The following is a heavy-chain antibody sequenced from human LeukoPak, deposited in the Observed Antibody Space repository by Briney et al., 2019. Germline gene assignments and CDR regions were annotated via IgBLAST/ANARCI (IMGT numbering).Heavy chain of an antibody. CDR1: GFTFSSYS. CDR3: ARDRSSHYYDSSGYYYF. Sequence: KSGGSLRLSCAASGFTFSSYSMNWVRQAPGKGLEWVSSISSSSSYIYYADSVKGRFTISRDNAKNSLYLQMNSLRAEDTAVYYCARDRSSHYYDSSGYYYFWGQGTLVTVSS. V-gene: IGHV3-21*01. D-gene: IGHD3-22*01. CDR2: ISSSSSYI. J-gene: IGHJ4*02.